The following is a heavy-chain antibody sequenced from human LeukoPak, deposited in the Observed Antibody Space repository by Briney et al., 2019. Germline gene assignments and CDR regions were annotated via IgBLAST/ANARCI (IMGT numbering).Heavy chain of an antibody. D-gene: IGHD7-27*01. V-gene: IGHV3-30-3*01. J-gene: IGHJ3*02. CDR2: ISYDGSNQ. Sequence: GGSLRLSCAASGFTFLGYAMHWVRQAPGKGLEWVAVISYDGSNQYYADSVKGRFTISRDNSKNTLYLQMNSLRAEDTALYYCAREILTGYAFDIWGQGTMVTASS. CDR1: GFTFLGYA. CDR3: AREILTGYAFDI.